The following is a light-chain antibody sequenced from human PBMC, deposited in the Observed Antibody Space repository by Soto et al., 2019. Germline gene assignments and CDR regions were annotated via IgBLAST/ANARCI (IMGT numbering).Light chain of an antibody. CDR3: SSYAGSNNWV. J-gene: IGLJ3*02. V-gene: IGLV2-8*01. CDR2: EVS. Sequence: QSALTQPPSASGSPGQSVTISCTGTSSDVGDYNYVSWYQQHPGKAPKLMIYEVSKRPSGVPDRFSGSKSGNTASLTVSGHHAEDEADYYCSSYAGSNNWVFGGGTKLTVL. CDR1: SSDVGDYNY.